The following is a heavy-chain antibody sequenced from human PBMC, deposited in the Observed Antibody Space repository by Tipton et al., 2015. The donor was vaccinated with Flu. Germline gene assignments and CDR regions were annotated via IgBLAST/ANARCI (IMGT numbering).Heavy chain of an antibody. CDR2: IYYTGST. CDR3: ARSIGGYGAFDI. V-gene: IGHV4-61*08. CDR1: GGFITSGGYA. J-gene: IGHJ3*02. D-gene: IGHD6-13*01. Sequence: TLSLTCTVSGGFITSGGYAWTWIRQPPGKGLEWIGYIYYTGSTKYNPSLKSRVTISVDTSKNQFSLRRSSVTAADTAVYYCARSIGGYGAFDIWGQGTMVTVSS.